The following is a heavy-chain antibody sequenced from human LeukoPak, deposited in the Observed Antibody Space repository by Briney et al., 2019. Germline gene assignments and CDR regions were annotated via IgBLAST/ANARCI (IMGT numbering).Heavy chain of an antibody. Sequence: PSETLSLTCTVSGGSISSYYWSWIRQPPGKGLEWIGEINHSGSTNYNPSLKSRVTISVDTSKNQFSLKLSSVTAADTAVYYCARRLVTFGYWGQGTLVTVSS. CDR3: ARRLVTFGY. J-gene: IGHJ4*02. D-gene: IGHD3-9*01. CDR2: INHSGST. V-gene: IGHV4-34*01. CDR1: GGSISSYY.